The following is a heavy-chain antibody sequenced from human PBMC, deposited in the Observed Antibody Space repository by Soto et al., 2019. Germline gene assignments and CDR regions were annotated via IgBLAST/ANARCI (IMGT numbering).Heavy chain of an antibody. J-gene: IGHJ6*02. CDR2: IDPSDSYT. D-gene: IGHD3-10*01. V-gene: IGHV5-10-1*01. CDR3: ARCVGTVRGVCYYGMDV. Sequence: PRESLKISCKGSEYSFTSYWISWVRQMPGKGLEWMGRIDPSDSYTNYSPSFQGHVTISADKSISTAYLQWSGLKASDTAMYYCARCVGTVRGVCYYGMDVWGQGTTVTVSS. CDR1: EYSFTSYW.